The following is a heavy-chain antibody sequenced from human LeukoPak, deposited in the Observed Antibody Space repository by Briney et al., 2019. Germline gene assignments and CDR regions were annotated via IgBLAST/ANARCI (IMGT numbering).Heavy chain of an antibody. V-gene: IGHV3-11*05. CDR2: ISSSSSYP. J-gene: IGHJ5*02. Sequence: GGSLRLSCAASGFTFSDYYMTWIGQAPGKGLEWGSYISSSSSYPEYVDSGKGRFTIYRDNATNSVYLLMNSLRADATAVYYCAREGGYGSGTGWFDPWGQGPLVTVSS. CDR3: AREGGYGSGTGWFDP. CDR1: GFTFSDYY. D-gene: IGHD3-10*01.